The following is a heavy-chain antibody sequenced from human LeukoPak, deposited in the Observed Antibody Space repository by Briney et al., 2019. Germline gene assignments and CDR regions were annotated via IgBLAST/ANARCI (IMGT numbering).Heavy chain of an antibody. CDR1: GFTFGGSW. D-gene: IGHD6-6*01. Sequence: GGSLRLSCAASGFTFGGSWMLWVRQAPGKGLMCVARISKDERTTTYVDSVKGRFTLSRDNAKNSLYLQMNSLRAEDTAVYYCARWPYSSSYYFDYWGQGTLVTVSS. V-gene: IGHV3-74*03. CDR3: ARWPYSSSYYFDY. CDR2: ISKDERTT. J-gene: IGHJ4*02.